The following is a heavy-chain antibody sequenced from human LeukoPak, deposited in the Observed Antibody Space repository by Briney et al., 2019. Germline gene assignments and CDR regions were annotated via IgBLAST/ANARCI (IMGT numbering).Heavy chain of an antibody. D-gene: IGHD5-12*01. CDR3: ARGRGGLRLRHNWFDP. J-gene: IGHJ5*02. V-gene: IGHV1-8*03. CDR2: MNPNSGNT. Sequence: ASVKVSCTASGYTFTSYDINWVRQATGQGLEWMGWMNPNSGNTGYAQKFQGSVTITRNTSISTAYMELSSRRSEDTAVYYCARGRGGLRLRHNWFDPWGQGTLVTVSS. CDR1: GYTFTSYD.